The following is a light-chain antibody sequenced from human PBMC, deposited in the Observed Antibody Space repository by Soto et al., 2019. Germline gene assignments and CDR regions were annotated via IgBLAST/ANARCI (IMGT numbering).Light chain of an antibody. Sequence: EIVLPQSPGTLSLSPGASSPLSGRASQSVSRYFLAWYQQKPGQAPRLLIYGASYRASGIPDRFSGSGSGTDFTLIITRLEPEDFAVYYCQQYGSSPPTFGKGTKVDIK. J-gene: IGKJ1*01. V-gene: IGKV3-20*01. CDR1: QSVSRYF. CDR2: GAS. CDR3: QQYGSSPPT.